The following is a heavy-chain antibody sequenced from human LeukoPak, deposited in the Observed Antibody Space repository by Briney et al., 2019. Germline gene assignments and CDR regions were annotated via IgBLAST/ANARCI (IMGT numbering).Heavy chain of an antibody. Sequence: GGSLRFSCAASGFTFDDYGMSWVRQAPGKGLEWVSGINWNGGSTGYADSVKGRFTISRDNAKNSLYLQMNSLRAEDTALYYCARGGGGLVRGVINYYYMDVWGKGTTVTVSS. CDR3: ARGGGGLVRGVINYYYMDV. D-gene: IGHD3-10*01. CDR1: GFTFDDYG. V-gene: IGHV3-20*04. J-gene: IGHJ6*03. CDR2: INWNGGST.